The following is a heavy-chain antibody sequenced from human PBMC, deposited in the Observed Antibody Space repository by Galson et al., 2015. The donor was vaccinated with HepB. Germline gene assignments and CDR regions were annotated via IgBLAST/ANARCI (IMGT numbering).Heavy chain of an antibody. D-gene: IGHD2-15*01. CDR3: ARGRRVVVAATPQGGAFDI. CDR1: GYTFTSYG. V-gene: IGHV1-18*04. J-gene: IGHJ3*02. Sequence: SCKASGYTFTSYGISWVRQAPGQGLEWMGWISAYNGNTNYAQKLQGRVTMTTDTSTSTAYMELRSLRSDDTAVYYCARGRRVVVAATPQGGAFDIWGQGTMVTVSS. CDR2: ISAYNGNT.